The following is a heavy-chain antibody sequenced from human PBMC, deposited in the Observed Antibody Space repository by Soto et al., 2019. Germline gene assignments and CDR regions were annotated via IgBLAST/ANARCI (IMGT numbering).Heavy chain of an antibody. CDR2: IWNDGSNQ. CDR3: ARDGGLTTTRYYFDD. CDR1: GFTFNSYG. Sequence: QVQLVESGGGVVQPGKSLRLSCAASGFTFNSYGMHWVRQAPGKGLEWVAVIWNDGSNQYYADSAKGRFTISRDNSKNTLYLQMNSLRAEDTAVYYCARDGGLTTTRYYFDDWGQGTLVTVSS. J-gene: IGHJ4*02. D-gene: IGHD4-17*01. V-gene: IGHV3-33*01.